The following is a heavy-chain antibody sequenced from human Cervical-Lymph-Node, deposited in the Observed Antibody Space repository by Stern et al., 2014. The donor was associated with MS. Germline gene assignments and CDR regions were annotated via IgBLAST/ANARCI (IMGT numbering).Heavy chain of an antibody. V-gene: IGHV1-18*01. D-gene: IGHD2-8*01. J-gene: IGHJ4*02. CDR1: GYTFTTSG. CDR2: ISADSGNT. Sequence: VQLVESGTEVKKPGASVLVSCKASGYTFTTSGITRVRQAPGQGLEWMGWISADSGNTKYAQKFQDRVTMTRDTTTGTAYMEVRSLRSEDTAVYYCARDKMHAFDYWGQGTQVTVPS. CDR3: ARDKMHAFDY.